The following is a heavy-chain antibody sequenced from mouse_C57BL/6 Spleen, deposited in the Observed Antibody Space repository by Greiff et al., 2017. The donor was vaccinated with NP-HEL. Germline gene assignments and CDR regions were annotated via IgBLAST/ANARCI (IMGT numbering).Heavy chain of an antibody. CDR3: AREKTGTVTDYAMDY. J-gene: IGHJ4*01. Sequence: QVQLQQPGAELVKPGASVKMSCKASGYTFTSYWITWVKQRPGQGLEWIGDIYPGSGSTNYNEKFKSKATLTVDTSSRTAYMQLSSLTSEDSAVYYCAREKTGTVTDYAMDYWGQGTSVTVSS. CDR1: GYTFTSYW. V-gene: IGHV1-55*01. D-gene: IGHD4-1*01. CDR2: IYPGSGST.